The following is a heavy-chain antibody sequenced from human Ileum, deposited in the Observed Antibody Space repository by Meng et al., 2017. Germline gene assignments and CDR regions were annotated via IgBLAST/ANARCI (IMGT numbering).Heavy chain of an antibody. J-gene: IGHJ5*02. CDR3: TTNRGIS. CDR1: GLTFSNAW. V-gene: IGHV3-15*01. CDR2: IKSTTHGGTT. Sequence: QLMEPGGGLVKPGESLRLSCAASGLTFSNAWMTWVRQAPGKGLEWIGQIKSTTHGGTTDYAAPVTGRFIISRDDSKNTLYLQMSSLKTEDTAVYYCTTNRGISWGQGTLVTVSS.